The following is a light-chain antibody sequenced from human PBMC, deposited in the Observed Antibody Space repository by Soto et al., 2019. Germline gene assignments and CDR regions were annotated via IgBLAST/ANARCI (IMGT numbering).Light chain of an antibody. CDR3: QQYNSYSLT. V-gene: IGKV1-5*03. CDR2: KAS. CDR1: QSISSW. J-gene: IGKJ4*01. Sequence: DIQMTQSPSTLSASVGDRVTIACRASQSISSWLAWYQQKPGKAPKLLIYKASSLESGVPSRFSGSGSGTEFTLTISSLQPDDFATYYCQQYNSYSLTFGGGTKVEIK.